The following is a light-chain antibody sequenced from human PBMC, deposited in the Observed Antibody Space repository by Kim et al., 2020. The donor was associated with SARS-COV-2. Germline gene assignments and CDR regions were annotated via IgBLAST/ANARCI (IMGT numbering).Light chain of an antibody. V-gene: IGLV3-19*01. J-gene: IGLJ3*02. CDR3: LSRDTPTNHLV. CDR1: SLRTHY. CDR2: TKN. Sequence: SSELTQDPPVSVALGQTVTISCQGDSLRTHYASWYQQKPGQAPVLVIHTKNKRPSGSPDRFFGSGSGSTASFTITGAQAEDEADYYCLSRDTPTNHLVFGGGTRLTVL.